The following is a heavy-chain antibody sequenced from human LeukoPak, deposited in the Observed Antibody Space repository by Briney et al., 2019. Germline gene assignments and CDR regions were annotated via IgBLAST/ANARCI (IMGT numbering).Heavy chain of an antibody. J-gene: IGHJ6*03. Sequence: PSETLSLTCTVSGGSISSYYWSWIRQSPGKGLEWIGYIYYSGSTNYNPSLKSRVTISVDTSKNQFSLKLSSVNAADTAVYYCARAPLFIYSNYPYYYYYMDVWGKGTTVTVSS. CDR2: IYYSGST. CDR1: GGSISSYY. V-gene: IGHV4-59*01. CDR3: ARAPLFIYSNYPYYYYYMDV. D-gene: IGHD4-11*01.